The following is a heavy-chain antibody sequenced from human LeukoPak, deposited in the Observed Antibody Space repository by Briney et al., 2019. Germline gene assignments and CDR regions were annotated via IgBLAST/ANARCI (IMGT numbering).Heavy chain of an antibody. CDR1: GGSISSSSYF. D-gene: IGHD5-18*01. CDR3: ARRAAMVTDFVDY. Sequence: SETLSLTCTVSGGSISSSSYFWDWIRQPPGKGLEWIGSIYHTGNTYYTPSLKNRVTISVDTSKNQFSLKLSSVTAADTAVYYCARRAAMVTDFVDYWGQGTLVTVSS. V-gene: IGHV4-39*01. CDR2: IYHTGNT. J-gene: IGHJ4*02.